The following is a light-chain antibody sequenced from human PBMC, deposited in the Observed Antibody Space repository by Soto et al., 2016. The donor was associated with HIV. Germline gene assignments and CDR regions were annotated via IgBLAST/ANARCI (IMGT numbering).Light chain of an antibody. V-gene: IGLV3-19*01. J-gene: IGLJ1*01. Sequence: SSELTQDPAVSVALGQTVRITCQGDSLRNYYASWYQQKPGQAPVLVIYGENNRPSRIPDRFSGSSSGNTASLTTTGAQAEDEADYYCNSRDSSGKHVFATGTKVTVL. CDR2: GEN. CDR3: NSRDSSGKHV. CDR1: SLRNYY.